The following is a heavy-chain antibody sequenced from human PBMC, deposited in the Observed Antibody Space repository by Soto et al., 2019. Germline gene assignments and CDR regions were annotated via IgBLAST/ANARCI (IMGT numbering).Heavy chain of an antibody. Sequence: QVHLVQSGAEVKKPGASVKVSCKGSGYIFTTYGITWVRQAPGQGLEWMGWISAHNGNTNYAHRLQGRVTVTRDTSTSTAYMELRTLRSDDTAVYYCARGRYGDYWGQGALVTVSS. D-gene: IGHD1-1*01. CDR2: ISAHNGNT. V-gene: IGHV1-18*01. CDR1: GYIFTTYG. CDR3: ARGRYGDY. J-gene: IGHJ4*02.